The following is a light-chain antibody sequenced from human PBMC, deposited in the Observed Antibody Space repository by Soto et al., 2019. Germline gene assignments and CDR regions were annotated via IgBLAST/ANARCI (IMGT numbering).Light chain of an antibody. V-gene: IGKV1-39*01. CDR1: QSIRNY. Sequence: DIQMTQSPSSLSASVGDRVTITFRVSQSIRNYLNWYQQKPGKAPKVLIYTASSLQSGAPSRFSGSGSGTDFTLSIGRLQPEDFATYYCQQTYSSPPGAFGQGTKVDIK. CDR2: TAS. CDR3: QQTYSSPPGA. J-gene: IGKJ1*01.